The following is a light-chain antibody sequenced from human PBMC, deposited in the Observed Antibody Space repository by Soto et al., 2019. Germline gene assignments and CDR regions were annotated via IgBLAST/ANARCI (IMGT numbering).Light chain of an antibody. CDR2: GAS. V-gene: IGKV3-20*01. Sequence: EIVFTQSPGTLFLSPGERATLSCRASQSVSSSYLAWYQQKPGQAPRLIIYGASSRDTGIPDRFSGSGSGTDFTLTISRLEPEDFAVDYCQQYGSSTLTFGGGTKVDIK. CDR1: QSVSSSY. CDR3: QQYGSSTLT. J-gene: IGKJ4*01.